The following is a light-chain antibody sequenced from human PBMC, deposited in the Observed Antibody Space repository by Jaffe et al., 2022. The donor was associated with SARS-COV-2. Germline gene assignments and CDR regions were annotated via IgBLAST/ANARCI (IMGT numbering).Light chain of an antibody. CDR1: SSNIGQDY. J-gene: IGLJ3*02. CDR2: EIH. Sequence: QSVLTQPPSVSAAPGQKVTISCSGSSSNIGQDYVSWYQQVPGTAPKLLIYEIHKRASGIPDRFSGSKSGSSATLGITGLQTGDEADYYCETWDGSMSAGVFGGGTKLTVL. V-gene: IGLV1-51*02. CDR3: ETWDGSMSAGV.